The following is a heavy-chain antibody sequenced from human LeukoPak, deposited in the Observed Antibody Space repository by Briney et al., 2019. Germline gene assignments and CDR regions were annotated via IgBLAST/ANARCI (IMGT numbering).Heavy chain of an antibody. J-gene: IGHJ4*02. Sequence: GGSLRLSCAASGFSLSSYWMSWVRQAPGKGLEWVAVISYDGSNKYYADSVKGRFTISRDNSKNTLYLQMNSLRAEDTAVYYCAKSHYDILTGYHYYFDYWGQGTLVTVSS. CDR3: AKSHYDILTGYHYYFDY. CDR1: GFSLSSYW. D-gene: IGHD3-9*01. V-gene: IGHV3-30*18. CDR2: ISYDGSNK.